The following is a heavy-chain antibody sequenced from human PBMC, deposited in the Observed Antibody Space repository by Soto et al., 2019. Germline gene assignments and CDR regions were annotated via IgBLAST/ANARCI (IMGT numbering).Heavy chain of an antibody. CDR3: ARGDSNNWYFDL. V-gene: IGHV4-59*08. Sequence: QVQLQESGPGLVKPSETLSLTCIISGGSISSYTWSWIRQSPGKGLEWIGDIYYSGSTTYNPSLRGRVTISVDPSKNQFSLKLSSVTAADTAVYYCARGDSNNWYFDLWGRGTLVTVSS. J-gene: IGHJ2*01. CDR1: GGSISSYT. D-gene: IGHD6-13*01. CDR2: IYYSGST.